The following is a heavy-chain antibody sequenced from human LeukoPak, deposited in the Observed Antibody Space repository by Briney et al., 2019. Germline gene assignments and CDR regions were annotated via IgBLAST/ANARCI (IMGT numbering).Heavy chain of an antibody. CDR2: INHSGST. D-gene: IGHD1-26*01. Sequence: SETLSLTCAVYGGSFSGYYWSWIRQPPGKGLEWIGEINHSGSTNYNPSLKSRVTISVDTSKNQFSLKLSSVTAADTAVYYCASRVRWELSFDSWGQGTLVTVSS. V-gene: IGHV4-34*01. J-gene: IGHJ4*01. CDR1: GGSFSGYY. CDR3: ASRVRWELSFDS.